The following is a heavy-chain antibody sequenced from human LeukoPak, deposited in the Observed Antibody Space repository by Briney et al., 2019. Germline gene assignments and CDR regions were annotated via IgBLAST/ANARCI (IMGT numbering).Heavy chain of an antibody. J-gene: IGHJ3*02. CDR1: GYRFTSYW. V-gene: IGHV5-51*01. CDR3: ARRDYYDSSGYNAFDI. CDR2: IYPGESDT. Sequence: GESLKISCQASGYRFTSYWIGWVRQMPGKGLEWMGIIYPGESDTRYSTSFQGEVTISADKSISTAYLQWSSLKASDTAMYYCARRDYYDSSGYNAFDIWGQGTMVTVSS. D-gene: IGHD3-22*01.